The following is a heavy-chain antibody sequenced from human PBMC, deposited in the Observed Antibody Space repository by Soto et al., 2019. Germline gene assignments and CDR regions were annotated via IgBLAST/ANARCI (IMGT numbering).Heavy chain of an antibody. CDR2: IIPILGIA. Sequence: ASVKVSCKASGGTFSSYTISWVRQAPGQGLEWMGRIIPILGIANYAQKFQGRVTITADKSTSTAYMELSSLRSEDTAVYYCALTTVTTGGALDAFDIWGQGTMVTVSS. J-gene: IGHJ3*02. CDR1: GGTFSSYT. V-gene: IGHV1-69*02. D-gene: IGHD4-17*01. CDR3: ALTTVTTGGALDAFDI.